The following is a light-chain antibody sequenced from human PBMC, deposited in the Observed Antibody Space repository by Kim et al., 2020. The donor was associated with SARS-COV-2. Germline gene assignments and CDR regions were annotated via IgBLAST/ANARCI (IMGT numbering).Light chain of an antibody. V-gene: IGLV3-1*01. CDR2: QDS. Sequence: SYELTQPPSVSVSPGQTASITCSGDKLGDKYACWYQQKPGQSPVLVIYQDSKRPSGIPERFSGSNSGNTATLTISGTQAMDEADYYSQAWDSTWVFGGGTQLTVL. CDR3: QAWDSTWV. J-gene: IGLJ3*02. CDR1: KLGDKY.